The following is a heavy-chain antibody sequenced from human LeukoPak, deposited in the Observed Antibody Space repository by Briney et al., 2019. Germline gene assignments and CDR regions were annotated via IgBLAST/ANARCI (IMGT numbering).Heavy chain of an antibody. Sequence: GASVKVSCKASGYTFTSYDINWVRQATGQGLEWMGWMNPNSGNTGYAQKFQGRVTMTRNTSISTAYMELSSLRSEYTAVYYCARTPADPPMRTYYDFWSGYPDYYYYGMDVWGQGTTVTVSS. CDR3: ARTPADPPMRTYYDFWSGYPDYYYYGMDV. CDR1: GYTFTSYD. J-gene: IGHJ6*02. D-gene: IGHD3-3*01. CDR2: MNPNSGNT. V-gene: IGHV1-8*01.